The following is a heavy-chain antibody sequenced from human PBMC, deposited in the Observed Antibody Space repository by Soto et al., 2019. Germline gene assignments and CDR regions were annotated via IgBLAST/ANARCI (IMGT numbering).Heavy chain of an antibody. Sequence: PSETLSLTCIVSGASISTCGYSWSWIRQPPGKGPEGMGYIYESGRTYYTPSLKSRASISMDKSRTQFSVRLTSVTAADTAVYFCASEDRYSGSFSDYFDPWGQGTLVTVSS. D-gene: IGHD1-26*01. V-gene: IGHV4-30-2*01. CDR3: ASEDRYSGSFSDYFDP. CDR2: IYESGRT. J-gene: IGHJ5*02. CDR1: GASISTCGYS.